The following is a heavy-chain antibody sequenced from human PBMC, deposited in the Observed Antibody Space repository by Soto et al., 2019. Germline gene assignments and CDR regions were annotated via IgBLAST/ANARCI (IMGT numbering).Heavy chain of an antibody. D-gene: IGHD4-17*01. CDR2: ISSDESYT. Sequence: QVQLVESGGGVVQPGRSLRLSCAASGFSFNNYGMHWVRQAPGKGLEWVAVISSDESYTNYAASVKGRFSISRDNTKNTLFLQMSSLRVEDTAVYYCAKMAVYGDKSTFDYWGQGTLVTVSS. CDR1: GFSFNNYG. J-gene: IGHJ4*02. CDR3: AKMAVYGDKSTFDY. V-gene: IGHV3-30*18.